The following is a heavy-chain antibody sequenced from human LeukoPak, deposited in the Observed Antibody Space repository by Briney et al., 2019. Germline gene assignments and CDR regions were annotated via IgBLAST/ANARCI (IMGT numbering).Heavy chain of an antibody. Sequence: GRSLRLSCAASGFTFSSYGMHWVRQAPGKGLEWVAVISYDGSNRYYADSVKGRFTISRDNSKNTLYLQMNSLRAEDTAVYYCAKDGDIVVVPAAHFDYWGQGTLVTVSS. CDR1: GFTFSSYG. V-gene: IGHV3-30*18. CDR2: ISYDGSNR. D-gene: IGHD2-2*01. J-gene: IGHJ4*02. CDR3: AKDGDIVVVPAAHFDY.